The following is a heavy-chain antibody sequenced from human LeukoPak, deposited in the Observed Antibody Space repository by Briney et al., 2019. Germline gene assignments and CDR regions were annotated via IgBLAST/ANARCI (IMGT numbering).Heavy chain of an antibody. Sequence: GGSLRLSCAVSGFTFRSYSMNWVRQAPGKGLEWVSAISGSGGSTYYADSVKGRFTISRDNSKNTLYLQMNSLGAEDTAVYYCARPQQLVNWFDPWGQGTLVTVSS. D-gene: IGHD6-13*01. CDR2: ISGSGGST. CDR1: GFTFRSYS. CDR3: ARPQQLVNWFDP. J-gene: IGHJ5*02. V-gene: IGHV3-23*01.